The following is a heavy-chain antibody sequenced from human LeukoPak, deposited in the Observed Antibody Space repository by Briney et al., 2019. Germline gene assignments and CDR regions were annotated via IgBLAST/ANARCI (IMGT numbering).Heavy chain of an antibody. CDR2: IYTSGST. J-gene: IGHJ6*03. CDR1: GGSISSYY. V-gene: IGHV4-4*07. D-gene: IGHD3-22*01. Sequence: PSETLSLTCTVSGGSISSYYWSWIRQPAGKGLEWIGRIYTSGSTNYNPSLKSRVTMSVDTSKNQFSLKLSSVTAADTAVYYCARGLRVGYYDSSGAPYYYYYMDVWGKGTTVTISS. CDR3: ARGLRVGYYDSSGAPYYYYYMDV.